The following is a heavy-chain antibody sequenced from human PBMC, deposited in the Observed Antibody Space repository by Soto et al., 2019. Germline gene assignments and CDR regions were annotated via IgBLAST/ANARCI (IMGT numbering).Heavy chain of an antibody. CDR3: AGETESCFYGMDV. CDR1: GLTFSSSA. J-gene: IGHJ6*02. Sequence: QVQLVESGGGVVQPGRSLRLSCAASGLTFSSSAMHWVRQAPGKGLEWVALISYDGSNKYYVDSVKGRFTISRDNSKNTLDLQMNSLREEDTAVYYCAGETESCFYGMDVWGQGTTVTVSS. V-gene: IGHV3-30*03. CDR2: ISYDGSNK. D-gene: IGHD2-15*01.